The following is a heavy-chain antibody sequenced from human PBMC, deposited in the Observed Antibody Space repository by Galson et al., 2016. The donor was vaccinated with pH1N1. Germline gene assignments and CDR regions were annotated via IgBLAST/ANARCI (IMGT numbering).Heavy chain of an antibody. CDR1: GFTFSSYW. D-gene: IGHD7-27*01. Sequence: SLRLSCAASGFTFSSYWMSWVRQAPGKGLEWVANIKQDGSEKHYVDSVKGRFTISRDNAKSSLYLQMNSLRVEDTAVYFCARNWEGGFDYWGQGTLVTVSS. V-gene: IGHV3-7*01. CDR2: IKQDGSEK. CDR3: ARNWEGGFDY. J-gene: IGHJ4*02.